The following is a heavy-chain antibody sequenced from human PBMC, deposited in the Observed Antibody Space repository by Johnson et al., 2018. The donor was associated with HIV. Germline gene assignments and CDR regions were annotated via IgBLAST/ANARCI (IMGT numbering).Heavy chain of an antibody. Sequence: VQLVESGGGLVQPGGSLRLSCAASGFTFSSYWMSWVRQAPGKGLEWVANIKQDGSEKYYVDSVKGRFTIYRDNAKNSLYLQMNSLRAEDTAVYYCARERSPGIAARDDAFDIWGQGTMVTVSS. CDR2: IKQDGSEK. V-gene: IGHV3-7*05. CDR3: ARERSPGIAARDDAFDI. D-gene: IGHD6-6*01. CDR1: GFTFSSYW. J-gene: IGHJ3*02.